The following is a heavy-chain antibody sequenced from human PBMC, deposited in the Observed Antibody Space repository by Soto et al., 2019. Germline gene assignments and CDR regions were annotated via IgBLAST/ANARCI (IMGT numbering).Heavy chain of an antibody. Sequence: VASVKVSCKASGGTFSSYAISWVRQAPGQGLEWMGGIIPIFGTANYAQKFQGRVAITADESTSTAYMELSSLRSEDTAVYYCARGRYGPGPYFDYWGQGTLVTVSS. V-gene: IGHV1-69*13. CDR2: IIPIFGTA. CDR1: GGTFSSYA. D-gene: IGHD5-18*01. J-gene: IGHJ4*02. CDR3: ARGRYGPGPYFDY.